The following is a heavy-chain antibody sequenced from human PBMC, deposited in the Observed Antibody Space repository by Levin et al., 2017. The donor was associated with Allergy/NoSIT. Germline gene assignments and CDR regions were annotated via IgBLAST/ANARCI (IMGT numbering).Heavy chain of an antibody. CDR1: GGSFSGYY. D-gene: IGHD5-12*01. J-gene: IGHJ5*02. Sequence: PSETLSLTCAVYGGSFSGYYWSWIRQPPGKGLEWIGEINHSGSTNYNPSLKSRVTISVDTSKNQFSLKLSSVTAADTAVYYCARVGGGLRANWFDPWGQGTLVTVSS. V-gene: IGHV4-34*01. CDR3: ARVGGGLRANWFDP. CDR2: INHSGST.